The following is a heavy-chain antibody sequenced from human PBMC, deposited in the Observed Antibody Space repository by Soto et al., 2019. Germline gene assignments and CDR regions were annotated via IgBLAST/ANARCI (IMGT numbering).Heavy chain of an antibody. J-gene: IGHJ4*02. CDR1: GFTLSGHG. V-gene: IGHV3-30*03. CDR2: ITYDGSEI. CDR3: ARKQGYGHYRVADY. Sequence: QVQLVESGGGVVQPGRSLRLSCVASGFTLSGHGMHWVRQAPGKGLEWVAVITYDGSEIHYSDSVKGRFTISRDTSKNMVYLPINSLKTEDTAMYFCARKQGYGHYRVADYLGQGTLVTVSS. D-gene: IGHD4-17*01.